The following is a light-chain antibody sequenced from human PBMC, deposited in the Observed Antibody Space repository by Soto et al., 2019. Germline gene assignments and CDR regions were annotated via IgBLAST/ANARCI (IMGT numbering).Light chain of an antibody. CDR1: QSVGRNY. J-gene: IGKJ5*01. CDR3: QQYATSPIT. Sequence: EIVLTQSPATLSLTPGERATLSCRASQSVGRNYLAWFQQKSGQAPRLVIYGASSRAAGIPDRLSGSGSGTDFTLTISRLEPEDFAVYYCQQYATSPITFGQGTRPEI. CDR2: GAS. V-gene: IGKV3-20*01.